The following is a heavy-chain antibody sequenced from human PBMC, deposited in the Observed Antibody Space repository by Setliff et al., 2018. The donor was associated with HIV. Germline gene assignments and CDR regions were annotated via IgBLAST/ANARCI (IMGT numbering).Heavy chain of an antibody. Sequence: ASVKVSCKASGGTFRSHEISWVRQAPGQGLEWMGGIVPILNTGNYAPKFQGRVTITADESTTTAYMELSSLRSEDTAGYYCARIPNHSSGFDYWGQGTPVTVSS. CDR1: GGTFRSHE. J-gene: IGHJ4*02. CDR2: IVPILNTG. D-gene: IGHD3-22*01. CDR3: ARIPNHSSGFDY. V-gene: IGHV1-69*13.